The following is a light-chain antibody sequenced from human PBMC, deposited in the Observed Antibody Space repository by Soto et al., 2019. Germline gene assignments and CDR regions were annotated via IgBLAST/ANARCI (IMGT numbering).Light chain of an antibody. CDR1: SSNIGRRA. V-gene: IGLV1-44*01. J-gene: IGLJ1*01. Sequence: QSVLTQPPSASGTPGQTITISCSGGSSNIGRRAVNCYQQLHAAAAQILIYGNDKRRSGGPGRFSGSKSGTSASLPIIGRQSDDEADYYCASWDDNMNGYVFGAGTKLTVL. CDR2: GND. CDR3: ASWDDNMNGYV.